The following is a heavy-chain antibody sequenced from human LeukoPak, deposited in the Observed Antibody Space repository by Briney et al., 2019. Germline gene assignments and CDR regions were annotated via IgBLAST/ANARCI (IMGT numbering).Heavy chain of an antibody. D-gene: IGHD3-16*01. CDR2: TDSYGSEI. CDR3: VRDDWGPAEG. CDR1: GFTFSYYW. Sequence: GGSLSLSCTASGFTFSYYWMSWVRQAPGKGLEWVANTDSYGSEIYYVDSVKGRFTIPRDNAKKSIYLEMNNLRVEDTAVYYCVRDDWGPAEGWGPGTLVTVSS. V-gene: IGHV3-7*03. J-gene: IGHJ4*02.